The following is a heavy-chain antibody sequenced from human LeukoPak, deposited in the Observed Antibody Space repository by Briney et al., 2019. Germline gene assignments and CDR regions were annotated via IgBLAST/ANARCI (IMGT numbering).Heavy chain of an antibody. CDR2: ISGSGGST. D-gene: IGHD3-22*01. V-gene: IGHV3-23*01. J-gene: IGHJ4*02. Sequence: GGSLRLSCAASGFTFSSYAMSWVRQAPGMGLEWVSAISGSGGSTYYADSVKGRFTISRDNSKNTLYLQMNSLRAEDTAVYYCATEYNYYDSSGYLDYWGQGTLVTVSS. CDR1: GFTFSSYA. CDR3: ATEYNYYDSSGYLDY.